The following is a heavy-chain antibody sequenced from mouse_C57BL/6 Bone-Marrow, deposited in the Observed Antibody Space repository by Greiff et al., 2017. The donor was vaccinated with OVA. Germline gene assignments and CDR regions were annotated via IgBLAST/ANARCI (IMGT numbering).Heavy chain of an antibody. J-gene: IGHJ4*01. D-gene: IGHD1-1*01. Sequence: QVQLKQSGPGLVAPSQSLSITCTVSGFSLTSYGVHWVRQPPGKGLEWLVVIWSDGSTTYNSALKSRLSISKDNSKSQVFLKMNSLQTDDTAMYYCARHAPYYASRGMDYWGQGTSVTVSS. CDR3: ARHAPYYASRGMDY. CDR1: GFSLTSYG. V-gene: IGHV2-6-1*01. CDR2: IWSDGST.